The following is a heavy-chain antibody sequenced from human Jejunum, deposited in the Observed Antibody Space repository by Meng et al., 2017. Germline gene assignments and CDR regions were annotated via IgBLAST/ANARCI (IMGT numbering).Heavy chain of an antibody. CDR2: ISRSGETT. Sequence: GESLKISCAASGSTFKYNAMSWVRQAPGKGLEWVSYISRSGETTSYADSVKGRFTISRDSSENTMYLQMNSLRADGTAVYYCAKISIGGSRHGEYYFDYWGQGTLVTVSS. CDR1: GSTFKYNA. J-gene: IGHJ4*02. D-gene: IGHD2-15*01. CDR3: AKISIGGSRHGEYYFDY. V-gene: IGHV3-23*01.